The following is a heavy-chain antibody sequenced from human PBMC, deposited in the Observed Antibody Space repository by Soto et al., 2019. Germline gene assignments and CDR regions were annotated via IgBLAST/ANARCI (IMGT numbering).Heavy chain of an antibody. CDR1: GFTFSSYW. CDR2: INSDGSST. J-gene: IGHJ6*02. CDR3: ARDVYYYDSSGSEYYYYGMDV. D-gene: IGHD3-22*01. Sequence: EVQLVESGGGLVQPGGSLRLSCAASGFTFSSYWMHWVRQAPGKGLVWVSRINSDGSSTSYADSVKGRFTISRDNAKNTLYLQMNSLRAEDTAVYYCARDVYYYDSSGSEYYYYGMDVWGQGITVTVSS. V-gene: IGHV3-74*01.